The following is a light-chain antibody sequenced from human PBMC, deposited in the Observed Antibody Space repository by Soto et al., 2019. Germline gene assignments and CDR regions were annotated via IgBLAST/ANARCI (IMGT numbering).Light chain of an antibody. CDR2: DAS. J-gene: IGKJ1*01. CDR1: QSIGDW. CDR3: RQYNSYSPAT. V-gene: IGKV1-5*01. Sequence: DIQMTQSPSTLAASVGDRVTITCRASQSIGDWLAWYQQKPGKAPNLLIYDASRSVSGVPSRFSGGGSWTEFTLTIISRQHDEFATYYCRQYNSYSPATFGQGTKVEIK.